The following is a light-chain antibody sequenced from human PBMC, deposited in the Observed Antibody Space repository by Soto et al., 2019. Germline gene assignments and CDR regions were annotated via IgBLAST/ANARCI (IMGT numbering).Light chain of an antibody. CDR1: QSVNSSY. CDR3: QQYGNSPQT. J-gene: IGKJ1*01. V-gene: IGKV3-20*01. Sequence: EIVLTQSPGTLSLSPGERVTLSCRASQSVNSSYLAWYQHKPGQAPRLLIYGASTTATGIPDRFSGSGSGIDFTLTIARLEPGDFAVYYCQQYGNSPQTFGQGTKVDIK. CDR2: GAS.